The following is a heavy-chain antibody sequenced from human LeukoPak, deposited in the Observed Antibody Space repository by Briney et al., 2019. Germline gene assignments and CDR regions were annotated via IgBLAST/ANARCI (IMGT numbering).Heavy chain of an antibody. CDR1: GYPSTNYY. CDR2: INPSGGST. J-gene: IGHJ4*02. V-gene: IGHV1-46*01. CDR3: ARGVRRDGYNHPGSNLDH. Sequence: ASVKVSCKASGYPSTNYYMHWVRQAPGQGLEWMGIINPSGGSTSYAQKFQGRVTMTRDTSTSTVYMELSSLRSEDTAVYYCARGVRRDGYNHPGSNLDHWGQGTLVTVSS. D-gene: IGHD5-12*01.